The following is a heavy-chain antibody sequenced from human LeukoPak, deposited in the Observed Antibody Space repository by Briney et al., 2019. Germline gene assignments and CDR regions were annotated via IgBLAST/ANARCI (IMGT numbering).Heavy chain of an antibody. D-gene: IGHD6-6*01. CDR2: IYTSGST. Sequence: PSQTLPLTCTVSGGSISSGSYYWSWIRQPAGKGLEWIGRIYTSGSTNYNPSLKSRVTISVDTSKNQFSLKLSSVTAADTAVYYCARGPPGRSIAARPPDYWGQGTLVTVSS. J-gene: IGHJ4*02. CDR3: ARGPPGRSIAARPPDY. CDR1: GGSISSGSYY. V-gene: IGHV4-61*02.